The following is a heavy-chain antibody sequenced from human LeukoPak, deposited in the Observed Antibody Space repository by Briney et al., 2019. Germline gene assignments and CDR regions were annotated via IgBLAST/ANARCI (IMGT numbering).Heavy chain of an antibody. V-gene: IGHV3-48*03. CDR3: ARGIRGRQFVDY. J-gene: IGHJ4*02. Sequence: GGSLRLSCAASGFTFSSYEMNWLRQAPGKGLEWVSYISSSGSTIYYADSVKGRFTISRDNAKNSLYLQMNSLRAEDTAVYYCARGIRGRQFVDYWGQGTLVTVSS. CDR1: GFTFSSYE. CDR2: ISSSGSTI. D-gene: IGHD1-26*01.